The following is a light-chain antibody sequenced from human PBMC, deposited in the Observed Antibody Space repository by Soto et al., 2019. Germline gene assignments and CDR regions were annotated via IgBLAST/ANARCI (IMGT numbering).Light chain of an antibody. CDR1: QSVSDS. V-gene: IGKV1-5*01. CDR3: QHYNSYSEA. J-gene: IGKJ1*01. Sequence: VTITCRASQSVSDSLAWYQVKPGEAPKLLIFDVSNLETGVPSRFSGSGSGTEFTLTISSLQPDDFATYYCQHYNSYSEAFGQGTKVDIK. CDR2: DVS.